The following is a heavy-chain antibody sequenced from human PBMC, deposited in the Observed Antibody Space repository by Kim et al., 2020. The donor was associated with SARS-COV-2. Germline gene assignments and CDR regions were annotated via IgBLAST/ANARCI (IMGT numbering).Heavy chain of an antibody. CDR1: GGSFSGYY. Sequence: SETLSLTCAVYGGSFSGYYWSWIRQPPGKGLEWIGEINHSGSTNYNPSLKSRVTMSVDTSKNQFSLKLSSVTAADTAVYYCARGIPRYCSSTSCSPRAYFQHWGQGTLVTVSS. J-gene: IGHJ1*01. CDR2: INHSGST. D-gene: IGHD2-2*01. V-gene: IGHV4-34*01. CDR3: ARGIPRYCSSTSCSPRAYFQH.